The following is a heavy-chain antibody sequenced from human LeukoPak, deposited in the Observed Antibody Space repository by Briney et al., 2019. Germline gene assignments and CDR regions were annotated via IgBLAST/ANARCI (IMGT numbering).Heavy chain of an antibody. V-gene: IGHV3-9*02. CDR3: AKMLGNDFWSGSDAFHI. CDR2: ISWNSGSI. Sequence: PGRSLRLSCAAAGFASDEYAMHCVRQAPSKGLEWVSGISWNSGSIGYADSVKGRFTISRDNDKNSLYLQMNSLRAEDTALYYCAKMLGNDFWSGSDAFHIWGQGTMVTVSS. J-gene: IGHJ3*02. D-gene: IGHD3-3*01. CDR1: GFASDEYA.